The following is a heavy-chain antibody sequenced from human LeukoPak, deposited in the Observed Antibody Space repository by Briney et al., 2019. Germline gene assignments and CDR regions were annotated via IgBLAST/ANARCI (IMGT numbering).Heavy chain of an antibody. J-gene: IGHJ4*02. V-gene: IGHV3-30*18. CDR1: GFPFSTLG. CDR2: ISDNGRNK. Sequence: GRSLRLSCAASGFPFSTLGMHWVRQAPGKGLEWVAVISDNGRNKYYGDSVKGRFTISRDNSKNMLYLQMNSLRVEDTAVYYCAKDTTTGPAEYYFDYWGQGTLVTVSS. CDR3: AKDTTTGPAEYYFDY. D-gene: IGHD1-14*01.